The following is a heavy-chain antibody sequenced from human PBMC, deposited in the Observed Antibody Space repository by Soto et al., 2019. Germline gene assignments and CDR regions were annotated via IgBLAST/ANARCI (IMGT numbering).Heavy chain of an antibody. D-gene: IGHD3-22*01. V-gene: IGHV1-2*02. CDR2: INPNSGGT. J-gene: IGHJ4*02. CDR3: ATITMILAFDY. Sequence: WAAGKVCYKASGYTFTGYYRHWWRRAPGQGLEWMGWINPNSGGTNYAQKFQGRVTMTRDTSISTAYMELSRLRSDDTAVYYCATITMILAFDYWGQGTLVTVSS. CDR1: GYTFTGYY.